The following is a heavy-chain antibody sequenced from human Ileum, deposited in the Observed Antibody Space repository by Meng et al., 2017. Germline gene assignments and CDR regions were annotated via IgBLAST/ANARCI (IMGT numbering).Heavy chain of an antibody. CDR2: IFHTGNT. D-gene: IGHD2-15*01. CDR1: GGSFSSGNW. V-gene: IGHV4-4*02. J-gene: IGHJ1*01. CDR3: VNYCSGGKCSPNEKTQH. Sequence: QMHLQESGPGWVKPSGTLPPTCGVSGGSFSSGNWWGWVRQPPGKGLEWIGEIFHTGNTNYNPSLQSRVSLSIDKSKNQFSLKVISVTAADTAVYYCVNYCSGGKCSPNEKTQHWGQGTLVTVSS.